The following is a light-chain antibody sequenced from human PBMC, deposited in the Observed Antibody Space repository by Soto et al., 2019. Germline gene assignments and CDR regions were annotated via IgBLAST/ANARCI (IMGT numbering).Light chain of an antibody. CDR2: IAS. Sequence: DIQMTQSPSSVSASVGDRVTITCRASQDINSWLTWYQQKPGKAPKVLIYIASRLQPGVPSRFSGRGSRTDFSLTISNLQPEDFATYFCQQSKSFPLTFGGGTKVEIK. V-gene: IGKV1-12*01. J-gene: IGKJ4*01. CDR1: QDINSW. CDR3: QQSKSFPLT.